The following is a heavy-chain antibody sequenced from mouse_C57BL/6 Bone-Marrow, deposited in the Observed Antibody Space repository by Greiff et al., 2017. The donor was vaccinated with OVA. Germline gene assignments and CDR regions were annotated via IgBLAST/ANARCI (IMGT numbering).Heavy chain of an antibody. CDR2: ISDGGSYT. CDR3: ARDQGDYYAMDY. J-gene: IGHJ4*01. CDR1: GFTFSSYA. Sequence: EVKLEESGGGLVKPGGSLKLSCAASGFTFSSYAMSWVRQTPEKRLEWVATISDGGSYTYYPDNVKGRFTISRDNAKNNLYLQMSHLKSEDTAMYYCARDQGDYYAMDYWGQGTSVTVSS. V-gene: IGHV5-4*01.